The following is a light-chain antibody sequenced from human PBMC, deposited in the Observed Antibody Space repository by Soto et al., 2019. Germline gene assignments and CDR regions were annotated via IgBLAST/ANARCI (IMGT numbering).Light chain of an antibody. Sequence: QSVLTQPASVSGSPGQSITISCTGTSSDIGTYNYVSWYQQHPGKAPKLMIYEVSHRPSGVSNRFSGSKSGNTASLTISGLQAEDEADYYCSSYTSSSTLGVFGTGTKVTVL. J-gene: IGLJ1*01. CDR3: SSYTSSSTLGV. V-gene: IGLV2-14*01. CDR1: SSDIGTYNY. CDR2: EVS.